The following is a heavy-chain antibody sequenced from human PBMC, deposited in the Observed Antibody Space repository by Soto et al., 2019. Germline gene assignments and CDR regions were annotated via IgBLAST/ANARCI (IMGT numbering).Heavy chain of an antibody. CDR1: GGSISSYY. J-gene: IGHJ6*03. V-gene: IGHV4-59*08. CDR3: ARHRDIVVVVAGDYYYYYMDV. CDR2: IYYSGST. Sequence: SETLSLTCTVSGGSISSYYWSWIRQPPGKGLEWIGYIYYSGSTNHNPSLKSRVTISVDTSKNQFSLKLSSVTAADTAVYYCARHRDIVVVVAGDYYYYYMDVWGKGTTVTVSS. D-gene: IGHD2-15*01.